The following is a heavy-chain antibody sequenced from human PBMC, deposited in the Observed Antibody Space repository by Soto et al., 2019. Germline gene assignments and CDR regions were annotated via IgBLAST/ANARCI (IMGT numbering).Heavy chain of an antibody. CDR1: GLTFSRAG. J-gene: IGHJ4*02. Sequence: GGSLRLSCAASGLTFSRAGMHWVRQAPGKGLEWVALISDDGNTKYYADSVKGRFTISRDNSNNTLYLQMNSLRVEDTAVYYCAKDKGKRYFDYWGQGILVTVS. CDR3: AKDKGKRYFDY. CDR2: ISDDGNTK. V-gene: IGHV3-30*18. D-gene: IGHD2-15*01.